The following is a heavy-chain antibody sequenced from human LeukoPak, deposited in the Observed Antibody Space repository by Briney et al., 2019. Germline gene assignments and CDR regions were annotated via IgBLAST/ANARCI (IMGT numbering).Heavy chain of an antibody. V-gene: IGHV3-21*01. CDR1: GFTFSSYT. Sequence: PGGSLRLSCAASGFTFSSYTMNWVRQAPGKGLEWVSSISSSGTYIYYADSLRGRFTISRDNAKNSLYLQMHSLKVEDTAVYYCASWSGYLFDYWGQGILVTVSS. CDR3: ASWSGYLFDY. D-gene: IGHD3-3*01. J-gene: IGHJ4*02. CDR2: ISSSGTYI.